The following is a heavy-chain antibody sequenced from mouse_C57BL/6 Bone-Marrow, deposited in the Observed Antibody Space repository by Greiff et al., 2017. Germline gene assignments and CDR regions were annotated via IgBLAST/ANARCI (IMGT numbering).Heavy chain of an antibody. D-gene: IGHD1-1*01. Sequence: VQLQQSGAELVRPGASVKLSCTASGFNIKDDYMHWVKQRPEQGLEWIGWIDPENGDTEYASKFQGKATITADTSSNTAYLQLSSLTSEDTAVYYCTTLMNYYGSSHWYFDVWGTGTTVTVSS. J-gene: IGHJ1*03. CDR2: IDPENGDT. CDR3: TTLMNYYGSSHWYFDV. V-gene: IGHV14-4*01. CDR1: GFNIKDDY.